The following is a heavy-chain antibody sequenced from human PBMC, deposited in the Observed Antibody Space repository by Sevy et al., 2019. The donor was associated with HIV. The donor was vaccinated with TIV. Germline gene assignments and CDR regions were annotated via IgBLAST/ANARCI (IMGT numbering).Heavy chain of an antibody. CDR1: GYTFTGYY. V-gene: IGHV1-2*02. D-gene: IGHD3-10*01. CDR2: INPNSVGT. Sequence: ASVKVSCKASGYTFTGYYMHWVRQAPGQGLEWMGWINPNSVGTNYAQKFQGRVTMTRDTSISTAYMELSRLRSDDTAVYYCARDYYGSGSYYHVNWFDPWGQGTLVTVSS. CDR3: ARDYYGSGSYYHVNWFDP. J-gene: IGHJ5*02.